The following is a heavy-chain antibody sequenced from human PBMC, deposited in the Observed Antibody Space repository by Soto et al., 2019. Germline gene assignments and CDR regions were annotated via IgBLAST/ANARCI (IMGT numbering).Heavy chain of an antibody. CDR1: GYTFTSYG. V-gene: IGHV1-18*01. CDR2: ISAYNGNT. Sequence: ASVKVSCKASGYTFTSYGISWVRQAPGQGLEWMGWISAYNGNTNYAQKLQGRVTMTTDTSTSTAYIELRSLRSDDPAVYYCARDPYIARAAAGTSAWFDPWGQGTLVTVSS. D-gene: IGHD6-13*01. J-gene: IGHJ5*02. CDR3: ARDPYIARAAAGTSAWFDP.